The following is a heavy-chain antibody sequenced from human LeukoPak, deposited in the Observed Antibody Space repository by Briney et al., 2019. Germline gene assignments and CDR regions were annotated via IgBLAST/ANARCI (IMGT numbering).Heavy chain of an antibody. V-gene: IGHV3-73*01. Sequence: GGSLRLSCAASGFTFSGSAMHWVRQASGKGLEWVGRIRSKANSYATAYAASVKGRFTISRDDSKNTAYLQMNSLKTEDTAVYYCTRPSNYYGSGSYYNGGDYWGQGTLVTVSS. CDR1: GFTFSGSA. CDR2: IRSKANSYAT. J-gene: IGHJ4*02. D-gene: IGHD3-10*01. CDR3: TRPSNYYGSGSYYNGGDY.